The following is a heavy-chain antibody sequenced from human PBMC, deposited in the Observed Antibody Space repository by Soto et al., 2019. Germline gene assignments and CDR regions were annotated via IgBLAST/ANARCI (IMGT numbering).Heavy chain of an antibody. D-gene: IGHD5-12*01. V-gene: IGHV3-7*01. CDR1: GFTFSSYW. Sequence: PGGSLRLSCAASGFTFSSYWMSWVRQAPGKGLEWVANIKQDGSEKYYVDSVKGRFTISRDNAKNSLYLQMNSLRAEDTAVYYCARDPNIVATMGSIYYCYRMDVWGQGTTDTVSS. CDR3: ARDPNIVATMGSIYYCYRMDV. J-gene: IGHJ6*01. CDR2: IKQDGSEK.